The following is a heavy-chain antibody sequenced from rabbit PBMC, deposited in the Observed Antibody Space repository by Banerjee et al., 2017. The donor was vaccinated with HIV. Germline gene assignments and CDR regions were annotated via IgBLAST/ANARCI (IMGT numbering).Heavy chain of an antibody. D-gene: IGHD6-1*01. CDR3: ANFYAGYGYATRL. Sequence: QSLEESGGDLVKPGAPLTLTCTASGFSFSNSYLMCWVRQAPGKGLEWIACSYVGIYSTTFYASWAQGRFSISKTPSTPVTLQMTSLTAADPAYYFCANFYAGYGYATRLWGPGPLVSVS. J-gene: IGHJ4*01. V-gene: IGHV1S40*01. CDR1: GFSFSNSYL. CDR2: SYVGIYSTT.